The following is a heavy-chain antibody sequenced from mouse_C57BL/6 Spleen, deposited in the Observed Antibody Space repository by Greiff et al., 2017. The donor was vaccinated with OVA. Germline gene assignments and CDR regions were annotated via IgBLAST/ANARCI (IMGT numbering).Heavy chain of an antibody. CDR2: ISNLAYSI. J-gene: IGHJ4*01. CDR3: ARHTWLQRGAMDD. D-gene: IGHD2-2*01. Sequence: EVHLVESGGGLVQPGGSLKLSCAASGFTFSDYGMAWVRQAPRKGPEWVAFISNLAYSIYYADTVTGRFTISRENAKNTLYLEMSSLRSEDTAMDYCARHTWLQRGAMDDWGKGTSVTVSS. CDR1: GFTFSDYG. V-gene: IGHV5-15*01.